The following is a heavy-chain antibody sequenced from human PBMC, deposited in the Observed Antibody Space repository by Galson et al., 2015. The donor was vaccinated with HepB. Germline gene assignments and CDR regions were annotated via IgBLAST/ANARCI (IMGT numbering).Heavy chain of an antibody. J-gene: IGHJ6*02. Sequence: SLRLSCAASGFTFSSYEMNWVRQAPGKGLEWVSYISSSGSTIYYADSVKGRFTISRDNAKNSLYLQMNSLRAEDTAVYYCARDEPISRYSSGWYFSALTSVDVWGQGTTVTVSS. CDR1: GFTFSSYE. CDR2: ISSSGSTI. CDR3: ARDEPISRYSSGWYFSALTSVDV. D-gene: IGHD6-19*01. V-gene: IGHV3-48*03.